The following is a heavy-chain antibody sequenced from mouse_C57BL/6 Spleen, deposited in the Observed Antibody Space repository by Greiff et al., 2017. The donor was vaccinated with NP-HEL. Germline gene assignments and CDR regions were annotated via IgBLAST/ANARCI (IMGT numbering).Heavy chain of an antibody. J-gene: IGHJ3*01. Sequence: QVQLQQSGPELVKPGASVKISCKASGYAFSSSWMNWVKQRPGKGLEWIGRIYPGDGDTNYNGKFKGKATLTADKSSSTAYMQLSSLTSEDSAVYFCARDGNYGAYWGQGTLVTVSA. CDR2: IYPGDGDT. V-gene: IGHV1-82*01. D-gene: IGHD2-1*01. CDR1: GYAFSSSW. CDR3: ARDGNYGAY.